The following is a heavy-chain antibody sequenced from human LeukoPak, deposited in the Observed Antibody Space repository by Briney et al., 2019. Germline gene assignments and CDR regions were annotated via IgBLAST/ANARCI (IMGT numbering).Heavy chain of an antibody. CDR3: ARGGYYDSSGYTL. D-gene: IGHD3-22*01. CDR2: ISWNSGSI. Sequence: PGGSLRLSCAASGFTFEDYAMNWVRQAPGKGLEWVSGISWNSGSIGYADSVKGRFTISRDNAKNSLYLQMNSLRAEDTALYYCARGGYYDSSGYTLWGRGTLVTVSS. V-gene: IGHV3-9*01. CDR1: GFTFEDYA. J-gene: IGHJ2*01.